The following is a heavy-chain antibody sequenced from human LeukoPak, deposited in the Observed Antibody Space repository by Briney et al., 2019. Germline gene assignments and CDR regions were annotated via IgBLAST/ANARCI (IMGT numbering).Heavy chain of an antibody. CDR2: INHSGST. Sequence: PSDTLSLTGAVYGGSFRGFYWSWIHQPRGKGLEWMGEINHSGSTNYNPSLKSRVTISVDTSKNQFSLKLSSVTAADTAVYYCATGDVRVSANYWGQGTLVTVSS. D-gene: IGHD2-21*01. CDR1: GGSFRGFY. J-gene: IGHJ4*02. CDR3: ATGDVRVSANY. V-gene: IGHV4-34*01.